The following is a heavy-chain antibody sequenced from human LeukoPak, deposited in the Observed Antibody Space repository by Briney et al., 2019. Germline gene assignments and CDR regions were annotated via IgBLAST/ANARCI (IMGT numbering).Heavy chain of an antibody. J-gene: IGHJ4*02. Sequence: TGRSLRLSCAASGFTFSSSGMHWVRQAPGKGLEWVSIIYSGGSTYYADSVKGRFTISRDNSKNTLYLQMNSLRAEDTAVYYCARDLGSGWNFDYWGQGTLVTVSS. CDR3: ARDLGSGWNFDY. D-gene: IGHD6-19*01. V-gene: IGHV3-53*01. CDR2: IYSGGST. CDR1: GFTFSSSG.